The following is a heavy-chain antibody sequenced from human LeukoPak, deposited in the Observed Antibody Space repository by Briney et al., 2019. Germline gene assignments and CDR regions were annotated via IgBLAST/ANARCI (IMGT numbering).Heavy chain of an antibody. D-gene: IGHD3-3*01. Sequence: GGSLRLSCAASGFTFSNAWTSWVRQAPGKGLEWVGRIKSKTDGGTTDYAAPVKGRFTISRDDSKNTLYLQMNSLKTEDTAVYYCTTDIEWQTVYYYYGMDVWGQGTTVTVSS. CDR2: IKSKTDGGTT. J-gene: IGHJ6*02. CDR1: GFTFSNAW. V-gene: IGHV3-15*01. CDR3: TTDIEWQTVYYYYGMDV.